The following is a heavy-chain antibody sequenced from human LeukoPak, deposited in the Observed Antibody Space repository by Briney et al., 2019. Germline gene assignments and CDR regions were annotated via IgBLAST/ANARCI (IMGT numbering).Heavy chain of an antibody. V-gene: IGHV6-1*01. Sequence: SQTLSPTCAISGDSVSSNSAAWNWIRQSPSRGLEWLGRTYYRSKWYNDYAVSVKSRITINPDTPKNQFSLQLNSVTPEDTAVYYCARGPYYYDSSGFYYYGMDVWGQGTTVTVSS. D-gene: IGHD3-22*01. CDR3: ARGPYYYDSSGFYYYGMDV. CDR1: GDSVSSNSAA. J-gene: IGHJ6*02. CDR2: TYYRSKWYN.